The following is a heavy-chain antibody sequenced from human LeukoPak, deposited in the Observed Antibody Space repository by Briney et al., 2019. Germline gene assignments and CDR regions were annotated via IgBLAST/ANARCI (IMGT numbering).Heavy chain of an antibody. CDR3: ARYDSRAQAGYFDL. CDR2: INPNSGGT. D-gene: IGHD3-22*01. Sequence: RASVKVSCKASGYTFTGYYMHWVRQAPGQGLEWMGWINPNSGGTNYAQKFQGRVTMTRDTSISTAYMELSRLGSDDTAVYYCARYDSRAQAGYFDLWGRGTLVTVSS. CDR1: GYTFTGYY. V-gene: IGHV1-2*02. J-gene: IGHJ2*01.